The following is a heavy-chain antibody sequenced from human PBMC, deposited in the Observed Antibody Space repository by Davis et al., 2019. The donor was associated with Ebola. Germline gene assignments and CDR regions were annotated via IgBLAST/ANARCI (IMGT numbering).Heavy chain of an antibody. D-gene: IGHD4-17*01. CDR2: IYYSGST. V-gene: IGHV4-61*05. CDR3: ARGNYGDYIVLYYYNMDV. CDR1: GGSINSISYY. J-gene: IGHJ6*02. Sequence: SETLSLTCTVSGGSINSISYYWGWIRQPPGKGLEWIGYIYYSGSTNYNPSLKSRVTISVDTSKSQFSLKLSSVTAADTAVYYCARGNYGDYIVLYYYNMDVWGQGTTVTVSS.